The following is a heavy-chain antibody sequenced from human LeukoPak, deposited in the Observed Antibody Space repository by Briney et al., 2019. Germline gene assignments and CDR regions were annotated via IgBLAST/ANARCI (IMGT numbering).Heavy chain of an antibody. CDR1: GFTFSSYA. J-gene: IGHJ4*02. CDR2: ISGSGGST. CDR3: AKPLIAVAGTLYFDY. Sequence: PGGSLRLSCAASGFTFSSYAMNWVRQAPGKGLEWVSAISGSGGSTYYADSVKGRFTISRDNSKNTLYLQMNSLRAEDTAVYYCAKPLIAVAGTLYFDYWGQGTLVTVSS. D-gene: IGHD6-19*01. V-gene: IGHV3-23*01.